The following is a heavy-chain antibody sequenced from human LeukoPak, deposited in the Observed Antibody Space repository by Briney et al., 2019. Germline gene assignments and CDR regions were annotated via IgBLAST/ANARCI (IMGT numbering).Heavy chain of an antibody. CDR1: GFTFSSNW. CDR2: INSDGSTT. J-gene: IGHJ4*02. Sequence: PGGSLRLSCAASGFTFSSNWMYWVRQAAGKVLVWVSRINSDGSTTSYVDSVKGRFTISRDNAKSTLYLQMNSLRAEDTAVYYCARGGPIDYWGQGTLVTVSS. V-gene: IGHV3-74*01. CDR3: ARGGPIDY.